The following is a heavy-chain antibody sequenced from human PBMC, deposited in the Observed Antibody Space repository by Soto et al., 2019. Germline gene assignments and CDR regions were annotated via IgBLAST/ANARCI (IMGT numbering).Heavy chain of an antibody. CDR1: GYTFTSYG. J-gene: IGHJ3*02. V-gene: IGHV1-18*01. Sequence: ASVKVSCKASGYTFTSYGISWVRQAPGQGLEWMGWISAYNGNSNNAQKLQGRDTMTTDTSTSTAYMELRSPRSDDTAVYYCASGGSGYSYGYGAFDIWGQGTMVTVSS. D-gene: IGHD5-18*01. CDR3: ASGGSGYSYGYGAFDI. CDR2: ISAYNGNS.